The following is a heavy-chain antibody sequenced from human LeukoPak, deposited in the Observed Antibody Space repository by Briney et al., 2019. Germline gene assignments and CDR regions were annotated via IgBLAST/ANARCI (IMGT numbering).Heavy chain of an antibody. V-gene: IGHV3-23*01. CDR3: AKDTLPDYYDSSGYYYLSDY. CDR1: GFTFSSYA. Sequence: GGSLRLSCAASGFTFSSYARSWVRQAPGKGLEWVSAISGSGGSTYYADSVKGRFTISRDNSKNTLYLQMHSLRAEDTALYYCAKDTLPDYYDSSGYYYLSDYWGQGTLVTVSS. J-gene: IGHJ4*02. D-gene: IGHD3-22*01. CDR2: ISGSGGST.